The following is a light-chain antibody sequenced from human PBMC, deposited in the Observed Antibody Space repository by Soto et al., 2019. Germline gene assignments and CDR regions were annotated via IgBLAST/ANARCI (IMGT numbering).Light chain of an antibody. CDR2: EVS. CDR3: TSYTSNTFVV. J-gene: IGLJ2*01. V-gene: IGLV2-14*01. CDR1: NSDVGGFNY. Sequence: QSVLTQPASVSGSPGQSITISCAGTNSDVGGFNYVSWYQHHPGKALKLMIYEVSNRPSGVSNRFSGSKSGNTASLTISGLQAGDEADYYCTSYTSNTFVVFGGGTKLTVL.